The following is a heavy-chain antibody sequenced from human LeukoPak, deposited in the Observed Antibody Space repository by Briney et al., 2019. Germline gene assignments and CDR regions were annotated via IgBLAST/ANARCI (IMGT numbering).Heavy chain of an antibody. CDR2: IIPILGIA. D-gene: IGHD3-10*01. J-gene: IGHJ6*02. Sequence: GASVKVSCKASAGTFSSYAISWVRQAPGQGLEWMGRIIPILGIANYAQKFQGRVTITADKSTSTAYMELSSLRSEDTAVYYCARDGDYYYGMDVWGQGTTVTVSS. CDR1: AGTFSSYA. V-gene: IGHV1-69*04. CDR3: ARDGDYYYGMDV.